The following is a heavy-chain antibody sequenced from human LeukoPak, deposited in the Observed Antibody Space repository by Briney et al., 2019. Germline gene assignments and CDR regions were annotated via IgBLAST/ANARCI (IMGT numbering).Heavy chain of an antibody. Sequence: GGSLRLSCAASGFTFSSYWMSWVRQAPGKGLEWVANIKQDGSEKYYVDSVKGRFTISRDNAKNSLYLQMNSLRAEDTAVYYCARDLLSKQYYDILTGYYRHYWYFDLWGRGTLVTVSS. CDR1: GFTFSSYW. D-gene: IGHD3-9*01. J-gene: IGHJ2*01. V-gene: IGHV3-7*01. CDR3: ARDLLSKQYYDILTGYYRHYWYFDL. CDR2: IKQDGSEK.